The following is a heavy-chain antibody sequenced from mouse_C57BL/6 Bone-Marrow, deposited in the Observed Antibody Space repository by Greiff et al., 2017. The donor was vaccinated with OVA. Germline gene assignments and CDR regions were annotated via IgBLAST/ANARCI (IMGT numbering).Heavy chain of an antibody. J-gene: IGHJ2*01. CDR2: IDPSDSYT. CDR1: GYTFTSYW. Sequence: QVRLQQSGAELVKPGASVKLSCKASGYTFTSYWMQWVKQRPGQGLEWIGEIDPSDSYTNYNQKFKGKATLTVDTSSSTAYMQLSSLTSEDSAVYYCAREDYGRPFDYWGQGTTLTVSS. V-gene: IGHV1-50*01. CDR3: AREDYGRPFDY. D-gene: IGHD1-1*01.